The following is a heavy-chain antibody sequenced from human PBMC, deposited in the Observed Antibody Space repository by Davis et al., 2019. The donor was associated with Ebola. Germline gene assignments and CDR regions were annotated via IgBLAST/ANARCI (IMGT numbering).Heavy chain of an antibody. CDR1: GFTFSSYS. V-gene: IGHV3-30*18. J-gene: IGHJ5*02. CDR3: AKPGGQAGWFDP. CDR2: ISYDGSNK. Sequence: GGSLRPSCAASGFTFSSYSMHWVRQAPGKGLEWVAVISYDGSNKYYADSVKGRFTISRDNSKNTLYLQMNSLRAEDTAVYYCAKPGGQAGWFDPWGQGTLVTVSS. D-gene: IGHD1-14*01.